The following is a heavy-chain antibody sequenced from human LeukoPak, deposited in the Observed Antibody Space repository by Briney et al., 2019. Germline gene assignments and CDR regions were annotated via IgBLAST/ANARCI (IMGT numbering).Heavy chain of an antibody. CDR2: IYSGGST. J-gene: IGHJ3*02. Sequence: GGSLRLSCAASGFTVSGNNYMTWVRQAPGKGLEWVSVIYSGGSTYYADSVKGRFTISRDNSKNTLYLQMNSLRVEDTAVYYCARGYNSGHDAFDIWGQGTMVTVSS. V-gene: IGHV3-66*01. D-gene: IGHD6-19*01. CDR1: GFTVSGNNY. CDR3: ARGYNSGHDAFDI.